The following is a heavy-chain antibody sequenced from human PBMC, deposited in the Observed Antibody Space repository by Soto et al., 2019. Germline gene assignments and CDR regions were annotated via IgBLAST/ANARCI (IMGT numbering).Heavy chain of an antibody. D-gene: IGHD4-17*01. CDR2: ISAYNGNT. Sequence: QVPLVQSGAEVKRPGASVKVSCKASGYTFTGYGIAWVRQAPGQGLEWMGWISAYNGNTLQTQKFQDRLTMTTDTSANTAYMELRSLRSDDTAVYYCARPLGGYRDYALPLNYWGQGTLVSVSS. CDR3: ARPLGGYRDYALPLNY. V-gene: IGHV1-18*04. CDR1: GYTFTGYG. J-gene: IGHJ4*02.